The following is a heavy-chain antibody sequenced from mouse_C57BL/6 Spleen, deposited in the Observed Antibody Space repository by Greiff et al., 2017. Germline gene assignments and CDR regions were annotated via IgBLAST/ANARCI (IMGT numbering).Heavy chain of an antibody. CDR2: ISNGGGST. Sequence: DVMLVESGGGLVQPGGSLKLSCAASGFTFSDYYMYWVRQTPEKRLEWVAYISNGGGSTYYPDTVKGRFTISRDNAKNTLYLQMSRLKSEDTAMYYCARQFITTVVASRYFDVWGTGTTVTVSS. J-gene: IGHJ1*03. V-gene: IGHV5-12*01. D-gene: IGHD1-1*01. CDR1: GFTFSDYY. CDR3: ARQFITTVVASRYFDV.